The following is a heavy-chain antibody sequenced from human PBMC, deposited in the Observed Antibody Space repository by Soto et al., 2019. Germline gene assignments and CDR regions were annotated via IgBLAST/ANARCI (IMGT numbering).Heavy chain of an antibody. V-gene: IGHV3-23*01. Sequence: GGSLRLSCAASGFTFSSYAMSWVRQAPGKGLEWVSAISGSVVSTYYADSVKGRFTISRDNSKNTLYLQMNSLRAEDTAVYYCAKDQYGGNSEGNAFDIWGQGTMVTVSS. CDR2: ISGSVVST. CDR3: AKDQYGGNSEGNAFDI. D-gene: IGHD2-21*02. J-gene: IGHJ3*02. CDR1: GFTFSSYA.